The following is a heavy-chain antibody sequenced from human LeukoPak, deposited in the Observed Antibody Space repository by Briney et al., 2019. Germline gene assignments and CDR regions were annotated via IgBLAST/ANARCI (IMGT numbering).Heavy chain of an antibody. CDR3: ARDLTGGEYFDY. J-gene: IGHJ4*02. CDR2: ISPSSSYI. V-gene: IGHV3-21*01. CDR1: GFTLSRFK. D-gene: IGHD3-16*01. Sequence: PGGSLRLSCATSGFTLSRFKMTWVRQAPGKGLEWVASISPSSSYISYADSLKGRVTVSRDNAKHSVFLQMSSLRAEDTAVYYCARDLTGGEYFDYWGQGTLVSVSS.